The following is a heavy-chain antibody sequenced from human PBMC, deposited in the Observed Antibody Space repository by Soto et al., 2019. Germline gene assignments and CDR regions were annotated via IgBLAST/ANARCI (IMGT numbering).Heavy chain of an antibody. CDR1: GGCISSGGYY. D-gene: IGHD7-27*01. CDR3: ARDGEWNYFDY. CDR2: IYYSGST. J-gene: IGHJ4*02. Sequence: PSETLSLTCTVSGGCISSGGYYWSWIRQHPGKGLEWIGYIYYSGSTYYNPSLKSRVTISVDTSKNQFSLKLSSVTAADTAVYYCARDGEWNYFDYWGQGTLVTVSS. V-gene: IGHV4-31*03.